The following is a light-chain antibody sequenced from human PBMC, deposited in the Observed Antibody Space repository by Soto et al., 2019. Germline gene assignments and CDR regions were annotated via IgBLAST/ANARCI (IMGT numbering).Light chain of an antibody. V-gene: IGLV2-11*01. J-gene: IGLJ3*02. CDR3: CSYAGSYTWV. CDR2: DVS. CDR1: SSDVGGYNY. Sequence: QSALTQPRSVSGSPGQSVTISCTGTSSDVGGYNYVSWYQQHPGKAPKLMIYDVSKRPSGVPDRFSGSKSGNTASLTISGRQAEDDADYYCCSYAGSYTWVFGGGTKLTVL.